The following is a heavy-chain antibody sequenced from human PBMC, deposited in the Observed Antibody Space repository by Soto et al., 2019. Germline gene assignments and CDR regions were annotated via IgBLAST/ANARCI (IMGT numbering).Heavy chain of an antibody. V-gene: IGHV4-59*01. CDR1: GGSISSYY. J-gene: IGHJ6*02. CDR2: IYYSGST. D-gene: IGHD3-10*01. CDR3: ARRGRGVLYYYYGMDV. Sequence: QVQLQESGPGLVKPSETLSLTCTVSGGSISSYYWSWIRQPPGKGLEWIGYIYYSGSTNYNPSLKSRVTISVDTSKNQFSLKLSSVTAADTAVYYCARRGRGVLYYYYGMDVRGQGTTVTVSS.